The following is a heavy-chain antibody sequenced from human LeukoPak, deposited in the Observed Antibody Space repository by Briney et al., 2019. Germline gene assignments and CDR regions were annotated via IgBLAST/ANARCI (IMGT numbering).Heavy chain of an antibody. CDR3: AKGNSRGWDYYFDS. D-gene: IGHD6-19*01. CDR2: IGGSGGTT. Sequence: GGSLRLSCAASGFTFSSYAMTWVRQAPGKGLECVSGIGGSGGTTNYTDSVKGRLTIYRDNSKNMLYLQMSRLRAEDTALYYCAKGNSRGWDYYFDSWGRGTLVLVSS. J-gene: IGHJ4*02. V-gene: IGHV3-23*01. CDR1: GFTFSSYA.